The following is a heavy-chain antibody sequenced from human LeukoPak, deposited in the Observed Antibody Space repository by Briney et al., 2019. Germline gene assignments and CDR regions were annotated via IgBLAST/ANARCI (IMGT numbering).Heavy chain of an antibody. V-gene: IGHV4-30-4*01. D-gene: IGHD6-19*01. Sequence: SQTPSLTCTVSGGSISSNDYYWSWIRQPPGKGLEWIGYIYYSGSAYYNPSLKSRVTISVDTSKNQISLKLSSVTAADTAVYYCARGGSSGYYVPTIWGQGTLVTVSS. J-gene: IGHJ4*02. CDR1: GGSISSNDYY. CDR3: ARGGSSGYYVPTI. CDR2: IYYSGSA.